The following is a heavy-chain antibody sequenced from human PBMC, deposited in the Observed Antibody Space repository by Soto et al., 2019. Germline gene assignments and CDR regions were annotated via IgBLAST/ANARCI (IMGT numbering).Heavy chain of an antibody. J-gene: IGHJ6*03. D-gene: IGHD4-17*01. V-gene: IGHV3-15*01. CDR2: IKSKTDGGTT. CDR1: GFTFSNAW. CDR3: TTYRRFYGDKEGLYYYYYYMDV. Sequence: GGSLRLSCAASGFTFSNAWMSWVRQAPGKGLEWVGRIKSKTDGGTTDYAAPVKGRFTISRDDSKNTLYLQMNSLKTEDTAVYYCTTYRRFYGDKEGLYYYYYYMDVWGKGTTVTVSS.